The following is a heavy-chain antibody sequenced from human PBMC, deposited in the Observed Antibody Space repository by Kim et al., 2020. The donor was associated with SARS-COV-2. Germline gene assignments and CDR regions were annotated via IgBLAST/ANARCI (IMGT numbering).Heavy chain of an antibody. J-gene: IGHJ2*01. V-gene: IGHV3-33*01. CDR2: IWAHGNKV. D-gene: IGHD6-19*01. Sequence: GGSLRLSCVASEFYFGGYGMHWVRQAPGKGLEWVGAIWAHGNKVSYIDSVKGRFTISRDTSKNTLFLQMDSLITEDSAVYYCARDSDTSARHWFFDL. CDR1: EFYFGGYG. CDR3: ARDSDTSARHWFFDL.